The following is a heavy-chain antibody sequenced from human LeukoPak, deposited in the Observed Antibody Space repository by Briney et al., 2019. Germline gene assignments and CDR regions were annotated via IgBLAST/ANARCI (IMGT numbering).Heavy chain of an antibody. V-gene: IGHV1-18*01. D-gene: IGHD2-15*01. CDR1: GYTFTRYG. CDR2: ISGYNGNT. J-gene: IGHJ4*02. Sequence: GASVKVSCKTSGYTFTRYGISWVRQAPGQGLEWMGWISGYNGNTKYEQKLQGRVTLTTDTSTSTADMELGSLRSDDTAVYYCARVGCSGSSCYSSADFWGQGTLVTVSS. CDR3: ARVGCSGSSCYSSADF.